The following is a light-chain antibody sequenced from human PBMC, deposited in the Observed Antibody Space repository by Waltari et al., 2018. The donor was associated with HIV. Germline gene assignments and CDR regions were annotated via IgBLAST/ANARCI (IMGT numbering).Light chain of an antibody. Sequence: DIQLTQSQSFLSALVGDRVTVPCRASQDIRNYLGWFQQTPGKAPKSLMFATSSLQSWVPSRFLGAGSGPNFTLTIRSLQPEDFATYYCHQYNTFPLTFGRGTTVEIK. J-gene: IGKJ3*01. CDR3: HQYNTFPLT. CDR1: QDIRNY. CDR2: ATS. V-gene: IGKV1-16*01.